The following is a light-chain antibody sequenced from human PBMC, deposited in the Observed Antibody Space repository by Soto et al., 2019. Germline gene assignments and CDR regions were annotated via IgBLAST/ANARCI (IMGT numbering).Light chain of an antibody. J-gene: IGKJ2*01. Sequence: EIVMTQSPATLSVSPGERATLSCRASQTIPTGFLAWFQQKSGQAPRLLIYGASTRATGIPDRISGSGSGTDFTLTISRVEPEDFAVYYCQQYDTSPVTFGQGTNLEI. CDR1: QTIPTGF. V-gene: IGKV3-20*01. CDR3: QQYDTSPVT. CDR2: GAS.